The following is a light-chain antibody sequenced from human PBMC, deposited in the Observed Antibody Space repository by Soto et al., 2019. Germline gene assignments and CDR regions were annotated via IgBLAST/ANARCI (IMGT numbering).Light chain of an antibody. J-gene: IGLJ1*01. V-gene: IGLV2-14*01. CDR3: SSYTSSSTRV. Sequence: QSVLTQPASVSGSPGQSITISCTGTSSDVGGYNYVSWYQQNPGKAPKLMIYDVNNRPSGVSYRFSGSKSGNTASLTISGLQAEDEADYYCSSYTSSSTRVFGTRTKLTVL. CDR2: DVN. CDR1: SSDVGGYNY.